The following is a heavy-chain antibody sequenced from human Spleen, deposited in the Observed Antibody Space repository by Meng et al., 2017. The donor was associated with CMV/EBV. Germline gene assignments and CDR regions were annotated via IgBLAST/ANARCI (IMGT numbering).Heavy chain of an antibody. D-gene: IGHD2-2*01. Sequence: SETLSLTCTVSGYSISSGYYWGWVRQPPGKGLEWIGSIYHSGSTYYNPSLKSRVTISVDTSKNQFSLKLSSVTAADTAVYYCARGPFIVVVPAAVGSGMDVWGQGTTVTVSS. CDR2: IYHSGST. CDR1: GYSISSGYY. V-gene: IGHV4-38-2*02. CDR3: ARGPFIVVVPAAVGSGMDV. J-gene: IGHJ6*02.